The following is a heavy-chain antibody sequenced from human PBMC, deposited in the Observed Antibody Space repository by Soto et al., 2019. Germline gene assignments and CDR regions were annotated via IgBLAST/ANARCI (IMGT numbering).Heavy chain of an antibody. V-gene: IGHV3-21*01. D-gene: IGHD2-2*02. CDR3: ARGLGYCSSSSCYNDY. CDR1: GFSFSTNS. CDR2: ITSSSIYI. Sequence: EVQLVESGGGLVKPGGSLRLSCAASGFSFSTNSMNWVRQAPGKGLEWVSSITSSSIYIYYADSVKGRFTFSRDNATNSLYLDMSGLRAEDTAVYYCARGLGYCSSSSCYNDYWGQGTLVIVSS. J-gene: IGHJ4*02.